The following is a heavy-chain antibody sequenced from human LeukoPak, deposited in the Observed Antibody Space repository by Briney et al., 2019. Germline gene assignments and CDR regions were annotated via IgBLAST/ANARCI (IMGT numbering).Heavy chain of an antibody. CDR2: FIPIFGTA. CDR1: GDTFSSYA. J-gene: IGHJ4*02. V-gene: IGHV1-69*05. Sequence: GASVKVSCKASGDTFSSYAISWVRQAPGQGLEWMGGFIPIFGTANYAQRFQGRVTMTRDTSTSTVHMELSSLRSEDTAVYYCARGQNKCLGHWGQGTLVTVSS. CDR3: ARGQNKCLGH. D-gene: IGHD2/OR15-2a*01.